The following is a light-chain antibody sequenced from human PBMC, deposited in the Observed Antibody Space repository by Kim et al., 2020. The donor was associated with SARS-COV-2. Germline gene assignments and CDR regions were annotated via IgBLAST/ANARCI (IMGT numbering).Light chain of an antibody. CDR1: ESVSSN. CDR3: QQYNNWPPELT. CDR2: GAS. J-gene: IGKJ4*01. Sequence: PGERATLSCRARESVSSNLAWYQQKPGQAPRLLIYGASTRATGIPARFSGSGSGTEFTLTISSLQSEDFAVYYCQQYNNWPPELTFGGGTKVDIK. V-gene: IGKV3-15*01.